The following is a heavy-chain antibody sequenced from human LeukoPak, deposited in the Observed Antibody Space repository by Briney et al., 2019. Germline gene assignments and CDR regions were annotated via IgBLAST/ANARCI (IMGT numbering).Heavy chain of an antibody. CDR1: GGSISSGGYY. V-gene: IGHV4-30-2*01. D-gene: IGHD3-10*01. J-gene: IGHJ4*02. Sequence: SETPSLTCTVSGGSISSGGYYWSWIRQPPGKGLEWIGYIYHSGSTYYNPSLKSRVTISVDRSKNQFSLKLSSVTAADTAVYYCARALRGQIDYWGQGTLVTVSS. CDR2: IYHSGST. CDR3: ARALRGQIDY.